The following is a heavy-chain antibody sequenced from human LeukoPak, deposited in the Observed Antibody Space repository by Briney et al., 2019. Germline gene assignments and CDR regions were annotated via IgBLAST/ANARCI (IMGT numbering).Heavy chain of an antibody. CDR2: IYYSGST. D-gene: IGHD6-13*01. Sequence: SETLSLTCTVSGGSISSSSYYWGWIRQPPGKGLEWIGSIYYSGSTYYNPSLKSRVTISVDTSKNQFSLKLSSVTAADTAVYYCARPNIAAAGGVDYWGQGTLVTVSS. V-gene: IGHV4-39*01. J-gene: IGHJ4*02. CDR3: ARPNIAAAGGVDY. CDR1: GGSISSSSYY.